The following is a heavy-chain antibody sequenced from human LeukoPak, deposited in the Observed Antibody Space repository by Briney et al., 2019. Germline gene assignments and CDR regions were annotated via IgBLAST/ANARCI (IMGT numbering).Heavy chain of an antibody. CDR1: GGSFSGYY. CDR3: ARGVWYCSGGSCYKYYYYYMHV. V-gene: IGHV4-34*01. CDR2: INHSGST. Sequence: SETLTLSCAVYGGSFSGYYWSWIRQPPGKGLEWIGEINHSGSTNYNPSLKSRVTISVDTSKNQFSLKLSSLTAADTAVYYCARGVWYCSGGSCYKYYYYYMHVWAKRPTVTVSS. D-gene: IGHD2-15*01. J-gene: IGHJ6*03.